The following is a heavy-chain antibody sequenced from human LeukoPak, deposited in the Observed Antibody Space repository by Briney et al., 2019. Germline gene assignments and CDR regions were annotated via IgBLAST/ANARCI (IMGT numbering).Heavy chain of an antibody. CDR2: IGYVGMKK. J-gene: IGHJ6*03. CDR1: GFTFNNYG. D-gene: IGHD3-10*01. CDR3: AKNAGPLGLGEYYYVDV. V-gene: IGHV3-30*18. Sequence: GGSLRLSCAASGFTFNNYGIHWVRQAPGKGLEWVAVIGYVGMKKYYADSLEGRFTISRDSSTRTVYLQMNSLRPEDTAVYYCAKNAGPLGLGEYYYVDVWGEGTTVTVSS.